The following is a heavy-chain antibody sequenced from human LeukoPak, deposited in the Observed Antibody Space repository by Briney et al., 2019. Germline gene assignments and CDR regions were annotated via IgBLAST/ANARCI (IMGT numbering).Heavy chain of an antibody. CDR3: ARDMGGVVGATTAFDI. CDR1: GFTVSNNY. V-gene: IGHV3-53*01. CDR2: IYSGGST. D-gene: IGHD1-26*01. J-gene: IGHJ3*02. Sequence: GSLRLSCAASGFTVSNNYMSWVRQAPGKGLEWVSVIYSGGSTYYADSVKGRFTISRDTSKNTLSLQMNSLRAEDTAVYYCARDMGGVVGATTAFDIWGQGTMVTVSS.